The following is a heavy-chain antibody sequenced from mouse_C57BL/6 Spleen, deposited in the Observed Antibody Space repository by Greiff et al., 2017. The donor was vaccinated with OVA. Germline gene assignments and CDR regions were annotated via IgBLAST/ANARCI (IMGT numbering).Heavy chain of an antibody. D-gene: IGHD1-1*01. V-gene: IGHV2-2*01. Sequence: VQLMESGPGLVQPSQSLSITCTVSGFSLTSYGVHWVRQSPGKGLEWLGVIWRGGSTDYNAAFISRLSISKDNSKSQVFVKMNSLQADDTAIYYCARNSELRGDAMDYWGQGTSVTVSS. CDR2: IWRGGST. CDR3: ARNSELRGDAMDY. CDR1: GFSLTSYG. J-gene: IGHJ4*01.